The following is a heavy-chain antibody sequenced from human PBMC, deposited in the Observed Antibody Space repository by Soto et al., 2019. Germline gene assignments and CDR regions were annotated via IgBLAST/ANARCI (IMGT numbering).Heavy chain of an antibody. V-gene: IGHV3-23*01. Sequence: GGSLRLSCAASGFTFSSYAMNWVRQAPGKGLEWVSVISGSGDSTYYADSVKGRFTISRDNSKNTLYLQMNSLRTEDTAVYYCARREPGTYFDYWGQGTLVTVS. J-gene: IGHJ4*02. D-gene: IGHD6-13*01. CDR1: GFTFSSYA. CDR3: ARREPGTYFDY. CDR2: ISGSGDST.